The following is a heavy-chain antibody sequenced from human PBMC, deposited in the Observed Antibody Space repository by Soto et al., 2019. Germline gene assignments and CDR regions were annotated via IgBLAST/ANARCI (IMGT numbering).Heavy chain of an antibody. D-gene: IGHD2-2*01. CDR1: GHTFTSYD. CDR2: MNPNSGNT. CDR3: ARQDCSSTSCHFPDYYYYGMDV. Sequence: ASVKVSCKASGHTFTSYDINWVRQATGQGLEWMGWMNPNSGNTGYAQKFQGRVTMTRNTSISTAYMELSSLRSEDTAVYYCARQDCSSTSCHFPDYYYYGMDVWGQGTTVTVSS. V-gene: IGHV1-8*01. J-gene: IGHJ6*02.